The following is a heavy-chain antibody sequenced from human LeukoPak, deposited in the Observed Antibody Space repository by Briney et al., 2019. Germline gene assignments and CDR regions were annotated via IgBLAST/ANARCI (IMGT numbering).Heavy chain of an antibody. J-gene: IGHJ5*02. D-gene: IGHD6-19*01. V-gene: IGHV3-33*01. Sequence: GRSLRLSCAASGFTFSSYGMHWVRQAPGKGLEWVAVIWYDGSNKYYADSVKGRFTISRDNSKNTLCLQMNSLRAEDTAVYYCAREEGDPSSGWYQNWFDPWGQGTLVTVSS. CDR3: AREEGDPSSGWYQNWFDP. CDR2: IWYDGSNK. CDR1: GFTFSSYG.